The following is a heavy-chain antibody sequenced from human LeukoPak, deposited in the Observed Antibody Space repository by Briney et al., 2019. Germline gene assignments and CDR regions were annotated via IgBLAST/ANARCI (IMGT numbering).Heavy chain of an antibody. CDR1: GYTFTSYY. J-gene: IGHJ6*02. V-gene: IGHV1-46*01. D-gene: IGHD5-18*01. CDR3: ARAVDTAMGRLGRYYGMDV. Sequence: GASVKVSCKASGYTFTSYYMHWVRQAPGQGLEWMGIINPSGGSTSYAQKFQGRVTMTRDTSTSTVYMELSRLRSEDTAVYYCARAVDTAMGRLGRYYGMDVWGQGTTVTVSS. CDR2: INPSGGST.